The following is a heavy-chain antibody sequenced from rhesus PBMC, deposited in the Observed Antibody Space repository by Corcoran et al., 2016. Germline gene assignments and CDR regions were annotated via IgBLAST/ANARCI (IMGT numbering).Heavy chain of an antibody. CDR3: ARRGGGIGAAHVLDY. J-gene: IGHJ4*01. CDR2: ISYSGST. V-gene: IGHV4-122*02. D-gene: IGHD6-31*01. CDR1: GYSISSGYG. Sequence: QLQLQESGPGLVKPSETLSLTCAVSGYSISSGYGWSWIRQPPGKELECIGYISYSGSTSYNPSLKSRVTISRDTSKSQFSLKLSSVTAADTAVYYCARRGGGIGAAHVLDYWGQGVLVTVSS.